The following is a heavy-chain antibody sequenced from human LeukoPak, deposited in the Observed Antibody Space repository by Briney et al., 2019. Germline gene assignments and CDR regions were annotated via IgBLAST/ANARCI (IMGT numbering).Heavy chain of an antibody. Sequence: PGGSLRLSCTASGFTFGDYAMNWVRQAPGKGLEWVGFIRSKAYGGTTEYAASVKGRFTISRDDSKSIAYLQMNSLKTEDTAVYYCTRAGSGYLLSWYGMDVWGQGTTVTVSS. J-gene: IGHJ6*02. CDR1: GFTFGDYA. V-gene: IGHV3-49*04. CDR2: IRSKAYGGTT. D-gene: IGHD5-12*01. CDR3: TRAGSGYLLSWYGMDV.